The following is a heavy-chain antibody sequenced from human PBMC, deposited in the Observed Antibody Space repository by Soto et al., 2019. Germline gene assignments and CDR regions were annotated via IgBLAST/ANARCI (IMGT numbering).Heavy chain of an antibody. D-gene: IGHD2-2*01. Sequence: PGGSLRLSCAASGFTFSYYYMSGIRQAPGKGLEWVSYISSSSSYTNYADSLKGRFTISRDNAKNSLYLQMKRLRAEETAVYYCARSGGVPAAIPPFDYWGQGTLVTVSS. V-gene: IGHV3-11*06. CDR3: ARSGGVPAAIPPFDY. J-gene: IGHJ4*02. CDR2: ISSSSSYT. CDR1: GFTFSYYY.